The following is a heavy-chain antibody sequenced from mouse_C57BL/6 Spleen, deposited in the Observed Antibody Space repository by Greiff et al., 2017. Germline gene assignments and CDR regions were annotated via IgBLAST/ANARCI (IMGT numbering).Heavy chain of an antibody. CDR1: GYTFTSYW. V-gene: IGHV1-61*01. Sequence: QVQLQQPGAELVRPGSSVKLSCKASGYTFTSYWMDWVKQRPGQGLAWIGNIYPSDSETHYNQKFKDKATLTVDKSSSTAYMQLSSLTSEDSAVYYCERYCYGSSYVDYWGQGTTLTVSS. CDR2: IYPSDSET. CDR3: ERYCYGSSYVDY. D-gene: IGHD1-1*01. J-gene: IGHJ2*01.